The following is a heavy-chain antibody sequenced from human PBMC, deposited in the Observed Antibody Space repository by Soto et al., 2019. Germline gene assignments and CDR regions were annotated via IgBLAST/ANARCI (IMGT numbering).Heavy chain of an antibody. CDR3: ARTETQAAVGPTNAFDI. CDR1: GGTFSSYA. J-gene: IGHJ3*02. D-gene: IGHD6-13*01. V-gene: IGHV1-69*01. Sequence: QVQLVQSGAEVKKPGSSVKVSCKASGGTFSSYAISWVRQAPGQGLEWMGGIIPIFGTANYAQKFQGRVTITADESTSTAYMELSSLRSEVTAVYYCARTETQAAVGPTNAFDIWGQGTMVTVSS. CDR2: IIPIFGTA.